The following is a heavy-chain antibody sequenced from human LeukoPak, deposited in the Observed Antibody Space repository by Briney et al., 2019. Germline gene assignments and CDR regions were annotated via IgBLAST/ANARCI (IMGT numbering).Heavy chain of an antibody. J-gene: IGHJ4*02. CDR2: INHSGST. CDR3: ARDTLSGGYYGSGRQYYFDY. D-gene: IGHD3-10*01. V-gene: IGHV4-34*01. CDR1: GGSFSGYY. Sequence: KPSETLSLTCAVYGGSFSGYYWSWIRQPPGKGLEWIGEINHSGSTNYNPSLKSRVTISVDTSKNQFSLKLSSVTAADTAVYYCARDTLSGGYYGSGRQYYFDYWGQGTLVTVSS.